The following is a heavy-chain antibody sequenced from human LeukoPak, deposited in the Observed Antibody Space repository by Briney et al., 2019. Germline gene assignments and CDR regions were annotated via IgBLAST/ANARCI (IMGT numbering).Heavy chain of an antibody. CDR2: IYSGGST. D-gene: IGHD6-25*01. V-gene: IGHV3-53*01. J-gene: IGHJ4*02. CDR1: GFTISSNY. CDR3: ARESSGYYFDY. Sequence: GGSLRLSCAASGFTISSNYMSWVRQAPGKGLEWVSVIYSGGSTYYADSVKGRFTISRDSSKNTLYLQMNTQRAEDTAVYYCARESSGYYFDYWGQGTLVTVSS.